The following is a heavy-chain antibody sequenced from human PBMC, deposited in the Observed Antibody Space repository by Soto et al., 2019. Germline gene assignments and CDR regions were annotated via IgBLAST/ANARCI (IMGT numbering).Heavy chain of an antibody. J-gene: IGHJ6*03. CDR3: GREFFWRSSSSPTYYYYLDV. CDR1: GGSVSSYH. CDR2: IYYNGST. V-gene: IGHV4-59*02. D-gene: IGHD6-6*01. Sequence: VQLQESGEGLLKPSETLSLTCTVSGGSVSSYHWTWIRQSPGKGLEWIGYIYYNGSTDCNPSLTRRLTVSVSPASRPFSLRLTSVTAADTAVYYCGREFFWRSSSSPTYYYYLDVWGKGTTVSVSS.